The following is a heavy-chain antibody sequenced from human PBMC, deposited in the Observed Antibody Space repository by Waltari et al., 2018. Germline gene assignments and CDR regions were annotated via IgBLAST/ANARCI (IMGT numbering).Heavy chain of an antibody. V-gene: IGHV4-38-2*01. Sequence: QVQLQESGPGLVKPSETLSLTCAVSGYSISSGYYWGWIRQPPGKGLEWIGSIYHSGGTYYNPSFKSRVTISVDTSKNQFSLKLSSVTAADTAVYYCARVGIDEPPQPYYFDYWGQGTLVTVSS. D-gene: IGHD1-1*01. CDR3: ARVGIDEPPQPYYFDY. J-gene: IGHJ4*02. CDR2: IYHSGGT. CDR1: GYSISSGYY.